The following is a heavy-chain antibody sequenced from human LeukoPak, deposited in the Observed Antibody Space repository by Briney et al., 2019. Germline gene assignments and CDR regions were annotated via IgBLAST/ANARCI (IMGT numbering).Heavy chain of an antibody. Sequence: GGSLRLSCAASGFTFSSYSMNWVRQAPGKGLEWVSSISSSSSYIYYADSVKGRFTISRDNAKNSVYLQMKSLSADDTAVYYCAIFGGYSGYDLFDYWGQGALVTVSS. CDR1: GFTFSSYS. CDR3: AIFGGYSGYDLFDY. D-gene: IGHD5-12*01. J-gene: IGHJ4*02. V-gene: IGHV3-21*01. CDR2: ISSSSSYI.